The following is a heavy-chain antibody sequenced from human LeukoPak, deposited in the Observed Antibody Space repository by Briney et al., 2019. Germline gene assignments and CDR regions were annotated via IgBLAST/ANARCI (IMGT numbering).Heavy chain of an antibody. V-gene: IGHV4-34*01. CDR1: GGSFSGYY. D-gene: IGHD2-15*01. CDR3: ARGRRLLTDY. CDR2: INHSGST. J-gene: IGHJ4*02. Sequence: SETLSLTCAVYGGSFSGYYWSWIRQPPGKGLEWIGEINHSGSTNYNPSLKSRVTISVDTSKNQFSLKLSSVTAADTAVYYCARGRRLLTDYWGQGTLVTVSS.